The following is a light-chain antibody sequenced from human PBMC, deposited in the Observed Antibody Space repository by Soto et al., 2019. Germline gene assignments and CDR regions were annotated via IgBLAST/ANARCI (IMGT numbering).Light chain of an antibody. J-gene: IGKJ2*01. V-gene: IGKV3-20*01. CDR1: QSVSSSY. CDR2: GAS. Sequence: EIVLTQSPGTLSLSPGERATLSCRASQSVSSSYLAWYQQKPGQAPRLLIYGASSRATGIPDRFSGSGSGTDFTLTISGLEPDDFALYFCQQYERPPFAFGQGTKVDTK. CDR3: QQYERPPFA.